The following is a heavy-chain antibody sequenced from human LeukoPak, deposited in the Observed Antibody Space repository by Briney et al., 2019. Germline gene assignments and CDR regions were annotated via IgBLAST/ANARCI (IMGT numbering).Heavy chain of an antibody. CDR2: ISSGGGTT. CDR3: AKAGIAVPATPEY. Sequence: GGSLRLSCAASGFTFSNYAMNWVRLAPGKGLEWVSVISSGGGTTYYSDSVKGRFIISRDNSKNMLYLQMNSLRVDDTALYYCAKAGIAVPATPEYCGQGTQVTVSS. J-gene: IGHJ4*02. D-gene: IGHD6-19*01. V-gene: IGHV3-23*01. CDR1: GFTFSNYA.